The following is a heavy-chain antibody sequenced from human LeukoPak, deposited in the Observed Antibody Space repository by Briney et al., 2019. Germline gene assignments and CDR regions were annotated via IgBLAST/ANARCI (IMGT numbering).Heavy chain of an antibody. D-gene: IGHD6-13*01. V-gene: IGHV3-66*01. CDR1: GFTVSSNY. CDR2: IYSGGST. Sequence: GGSLRLSCPASGFTVSSNYMSWVRQAPGKGLEWVSVIYSGGSTYYADSVKGRFTISRDNSKNTLYLQMNSLRAEDTAVYYCARDREPGIAAAGGFDYWGQGTLVTVSS. CDR3: ARDREPGIAAAGGFDY. J-gene: IGHJ4*02.